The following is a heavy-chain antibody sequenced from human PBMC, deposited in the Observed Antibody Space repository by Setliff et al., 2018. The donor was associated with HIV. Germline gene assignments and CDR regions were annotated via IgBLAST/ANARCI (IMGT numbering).Heavy chain of an antibody. D-gene: IGHD3-22*01. CDR1: GYNFNGFY. CDR2: INPSTGDT. CDR3: ARGRTYDSSIYFGNWFDP. Sequence: ASVKVSCKASGYNFNGFYLHWVRQAPGQGLEWVAWINPSTGDTHYAQKFQGRVAVTRDTSISTAYMELRRVRSDDTAVYFCARGRTYDSSIYFGNWFDPWVQGTLFTVSS. J-gene: IGHJ5*02. V-gene: IGHV1-2*02.